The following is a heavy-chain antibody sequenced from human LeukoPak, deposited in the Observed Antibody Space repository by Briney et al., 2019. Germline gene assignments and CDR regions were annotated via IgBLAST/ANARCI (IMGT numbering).Heavy chain of an antibody. V-gene: IGHV4-34*01. Sequence: SETLSLTCAVYGGSFSGYYWSWIRQPPGKGLEWIGEINHSGSTNYNPSLKSRVTISVDTSKNQFSLKLSSVTAADTAVYYCARTPRRPAYYYDTSGYHDYWGQGTLVTVSS. D-gene: IGHD3-22*01. CDR2: INHSGST. CDR3: ARTPRRPAYYYDTSGYHDY. CDR1: GGSFSGYY. J-gene: IGHJ4*02.